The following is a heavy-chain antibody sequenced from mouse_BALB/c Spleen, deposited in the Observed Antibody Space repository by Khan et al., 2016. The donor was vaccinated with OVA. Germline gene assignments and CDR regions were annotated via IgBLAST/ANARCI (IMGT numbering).Heavy chain of an antibody. CDR3: ARYYGNYGWYFDV. CDR1: GFSLTSYG. Sequence: QVRLQQSGPGLVAPSQSLSITCTVSGFSLTSYGVHWVRQPPGKGLEWLGVIWTGGSTNYNSAPMSRLSISKDNSKSQVFLKMNSLQTDETAMYYCARYYGNYGWYFDVWGAGTTVTVSS. D-gene: IGHD2-1*01. V-gene: IGHV2-9*02. CDR2: IWTGGST. J-gene: IGHJ1*01.